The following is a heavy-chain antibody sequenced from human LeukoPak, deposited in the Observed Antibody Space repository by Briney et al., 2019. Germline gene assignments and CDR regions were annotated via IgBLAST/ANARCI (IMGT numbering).Heavy chain of an antibody. CDR3: AISKVVPNYYFDY. J-gene: IGHJ4*02. CDR1: GGTFSSYA. D-gene: IGHD3-22*01. V-gene: IGHV1-69*05. CDR2: IIPIFGTA. Sequence: ASVKVSCKASGGTFSSYAISWVRQAPGQGLEWMGGIIPIFGTANYAQKFQGRVTITTDESTSTAYMELSSLRSEDTAVYYCAISKVVPNYYFDYWGQGTLVTVSS.